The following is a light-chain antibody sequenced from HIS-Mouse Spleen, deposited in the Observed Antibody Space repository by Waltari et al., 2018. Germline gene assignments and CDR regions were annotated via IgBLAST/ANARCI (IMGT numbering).Light chain of an antibody. CDR3: AAWDDSLNGVV. V-gene: IGLV1-44*01. Sequence: QSVLTQPPSASGTPGQRVTISCSGSSSNIGSNTVNWYQQLPGTAPKLLIDSNKQRPSGVPDRLSGSKSGTSASLAISGLQSEDEADYYCAAWDDSLNGVVFGGGTKLTVL. CDR1: SSNIGSNT. CDR2: SNK. J-gene: IGLJ2*01.